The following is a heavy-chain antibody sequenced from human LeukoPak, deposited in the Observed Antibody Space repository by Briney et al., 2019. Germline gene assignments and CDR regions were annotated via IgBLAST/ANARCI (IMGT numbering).Heavy chain of an antibody. Sequence: KPSETLSLTCAVSGYSVSSAHYWGWIRQPPGEGLEWIGTIYPGGTTYYNPSLGSRITISIDASKNHFSLRLSSVTTADTAVYYCARRIASAMTGFDYWGKGALVAASS. J-gene: IGHJ4*02. D-gene: IGHD6-13*01. CDR3: ARRIASAMTGFDY. CDR2: IYPGGTT. V-gene: IGHV4-38-2*01. CDR1: GYSVSSAHY.